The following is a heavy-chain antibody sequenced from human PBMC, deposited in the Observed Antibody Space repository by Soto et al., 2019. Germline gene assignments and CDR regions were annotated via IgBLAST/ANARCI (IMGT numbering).Heavy chain of an antibody. D-gene: IGHD4-17*01. CDR2: ISASAGIT. J-gene: IGHJ4*02. CDR1: GFTFSDYA. Sequence: GGSLRLSCAAFGFTFSDYAMTWVRQAPGKGVEWVSVISASAGITDYADSVKGRVTISRDNFNNTLYLQMNSLRVEDTAVYYCAKVGRMTTVVSHFDFWGRGALVTVSS. V-gene: IGHV3-23*01. CDR3: AKVGRMTTVVSHFDF.